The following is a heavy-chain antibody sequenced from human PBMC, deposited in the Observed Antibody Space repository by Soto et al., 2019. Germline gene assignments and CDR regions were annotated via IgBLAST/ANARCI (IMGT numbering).Heavy chain of an antibody. CDR3: AAPRDEYGSGVSWFTYGMDI. J-gene: IGHJ6*02. D-gene: IGHD3-10*01. Sequence: GGSLRLSCLASGFTFSYFAMTWVRHVPGRGLEWVASLDGAGGSTYYAESVRGRFSISRDNSQNTLFLQMKRLTVDDTAIYYCAAPRDEYGSGVSWFTYGMDIWGQGTTVTVSS. V-gene: IGHV3-23*01. CDR1: GFTFSYFA. CDR2: LDGAGGST.